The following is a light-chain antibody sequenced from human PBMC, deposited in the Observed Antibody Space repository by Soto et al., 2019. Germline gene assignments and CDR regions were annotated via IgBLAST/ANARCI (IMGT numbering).Light chain of an antibody. J-gene: IGKJ5*01. CDR1: QSVSNN. CDR3: QQYNNWPIT. CDR2: GAS. Sequence: EIVLAQSPGTLPLSPGERASLSCRASQSVSNNYLAWYQQKPVQAPRLLIYGASTRATGIPARFSGSGSGTEFTLTISSLQSEDFEIYYCQQYNNWPITFGQGTLLEIK. V-gene: IGKV3-15*01.